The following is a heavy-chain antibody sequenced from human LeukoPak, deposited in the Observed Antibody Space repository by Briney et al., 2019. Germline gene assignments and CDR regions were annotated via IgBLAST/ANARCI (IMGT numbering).Heavy chain of an antibody. Sequence: GGSLRLSCAAPGFTFSSYGMHWVRQAPGKGLEWVAVISYDGSNKYYADSVKGRFTISRDNSKNTLYLQMNSLRAEDTAVYYCAKALGGYSGYDPYYYYGMDVWGQGTTVTVSS. CDR3: AKALGGYSGYDPYYYYGMDV. D-gene: IGHD5-12*01. CDR1: GFTFSSYG. J-gene: IGHJ6*02. V-gene: IGHV3-30*18. CDR2: ISYDGSNK.